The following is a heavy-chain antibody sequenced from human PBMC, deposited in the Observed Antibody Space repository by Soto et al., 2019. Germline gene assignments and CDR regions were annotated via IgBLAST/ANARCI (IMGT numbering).Heavy chain of an antibody. CDR1: GFTFSSFG. D-gene: IGHD2-15*01. CDR2: ISGSSSYI. V-gene: IGHV3-21*01. J-gene: IGHJ3*01. Sequence: EVQLVESGGGLVKPGGSLRLSCAASGFTFSSFGMSWVRQAPGKGLEWVSSISGSSSYIDYADSVKGRFTISRDDAKNSLSLQMSSLRAEDTAVYYCAKDQIEIVVVVAAPYDAFDAWGQGTMVTVSS. CDR3: AKDQIEIVVVVAAPYDAFDA.